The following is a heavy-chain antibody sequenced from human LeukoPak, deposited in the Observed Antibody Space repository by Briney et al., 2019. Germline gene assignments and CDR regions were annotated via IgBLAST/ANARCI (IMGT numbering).Heavy chain of an antibody. V-gene: IGHV4-34*01. J-gene: IGHJ4*02. CDR3: AIKDHYCSSTSCYDD. CDR1: GGSFSGYY. D-gene: IGHD2-2*01. Sequence: SETLSLTCAVYGGSFSGYYWTWIRQPPGKGLEWIGEINHSGSTNYNPSLKSRVTISVDTSKNQFSLKLSSVTAADTAAYYCAIKDHYCSSTSCYDDWGQGTLVTVSS. CDR2: INHSGST.